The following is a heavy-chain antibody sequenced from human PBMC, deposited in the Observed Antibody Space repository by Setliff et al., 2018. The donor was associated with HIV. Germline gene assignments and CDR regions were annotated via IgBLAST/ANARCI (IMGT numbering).Heavy chain of an antibody. CDR2: IYHTGDT. CDR3: ARHKTHDYDGNSVYFDL. Sequence: SETLSLTCVVSGYSISNTGHYWGWIRQPPGKGLEWIGSIYHTGDTYDNPSLKNRVTISRDTSKDRFSLNLRSVTAADTAIYYRARHKTHDYDGNSVYFDLWGQGILVTVSS. CDR1: GYSISNTGHY. V-gene: IGHV4-38-2*01. D-gene: IGHD4-17*01. J-gene: IGHJ4*02.